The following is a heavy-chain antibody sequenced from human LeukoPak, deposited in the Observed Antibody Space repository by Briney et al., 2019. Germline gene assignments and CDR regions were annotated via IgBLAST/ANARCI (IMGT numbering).Heavy chain of an antibody. V-gene: IGHV3-23*01. CDR1: GFSIGTYW. D-gene: IGHD7-27*01. Sequence: PLGGSLRLSCAASGFSIGTYWMSWVRQAPGKGLEWVSTITTSDGNTYYADSVKGRFTVSRDNSKNTLFLQMNSLRAEDTAVYYCAKDGGLWVSAHWGDSWGRGTLVTVSS. CDR3: AKDGGLWVSAHWGDS. CDR2: ITTSDGNT. J-gene: IGHJ4*02.